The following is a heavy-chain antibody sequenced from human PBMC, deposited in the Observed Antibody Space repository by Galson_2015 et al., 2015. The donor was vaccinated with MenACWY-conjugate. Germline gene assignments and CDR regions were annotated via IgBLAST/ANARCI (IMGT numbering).Heavy chain of an antibody. CDR1: GYSFTNYW. J-gene: IGHJ6*02. CDR2: FNPANSET. D-gene: IGHD1-26*01. Sequence: QSGAEVKKPGESLKISCKGSGYSFTNYWIGWVRQMPGKGLEWMGLFNPANSETRYSPSFQGQVTISADGSISTAYLQWTSLKASDTAMYYCARHPPGGRGLDVWGRGTTVTVSS. CDR3: ARHPPGGRGLDV. V-gene: IGHV5-51*01.